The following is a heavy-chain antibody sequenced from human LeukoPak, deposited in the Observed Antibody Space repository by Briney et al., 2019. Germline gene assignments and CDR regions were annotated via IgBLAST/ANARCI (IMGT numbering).Heavy chain of an antibody. CDR2: IIPMFGTS. Sequence: SVNVSYTPSEGNFITYAVSWLRQSPGQGLEWMGGIIPMFGTSNYAQKFQVRVTITTDESTTTAYMELSSLSSEDTAVYYCATYTLSQFWSGYYHFDYWGQGTLVSVSS. D-gene: IGHD3-3*01. CDR1: EGNFITYA. V-gene: IGHV1-69*05. CDR3: ATYTLSQFWSGYYHFDY. J-gene: IGHJ4*02.